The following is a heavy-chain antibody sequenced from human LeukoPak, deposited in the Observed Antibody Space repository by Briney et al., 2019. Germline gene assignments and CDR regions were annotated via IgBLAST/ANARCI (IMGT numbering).Heavy chain of an antibody. V-gene: IGHV4-59*01. J-gene: IGHJ3*02. Sequence: SETLSLTCTVSGGSISRYYWSWIRQPPGKGLEWIGYIYYSGSTYYNPSLKSRVTISVDTSKNQFTLKLSSVTAADTAVYYCARLRGMYYYDSSGYFTTNTKNDAFDIWGQGTMVTVSS. CDR1: GGSISRYY. CDR2: IYYSGST. CDR3: ARLRGMYYYDSSGYFTTNTKNDAFDI. D-gene: IGHD3-22*01.